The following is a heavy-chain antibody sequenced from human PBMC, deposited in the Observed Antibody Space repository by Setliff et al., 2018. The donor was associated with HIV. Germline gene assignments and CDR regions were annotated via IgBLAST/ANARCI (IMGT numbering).Heavy chain of an antibody. Sequence: SETLSLTCNVPGGLISSGSYYWSWVRQPAGKGLEWIGRAYISESSHYNPSLKSRVTISVDTSKDQFSLKLNSVTAADTAVYYCARGVARQVVIDRWFDPWGQGTPVTVSS. CDR1: GGLISSGSYY. D-gene: IGHD2-21*01. CDR2: AYISESS. CDR3: ARGVARQVVIDRWFDP. V-gene: IGHV4-61*02. J-gene: IGHJ5*02.